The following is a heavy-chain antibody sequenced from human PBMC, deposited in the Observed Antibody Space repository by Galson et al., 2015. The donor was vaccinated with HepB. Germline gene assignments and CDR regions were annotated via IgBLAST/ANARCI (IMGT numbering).Heavy chain of an antibody. Sequence: SVKVSCKVSGYTLTELSMHWVRQAPGKGLEWMGGFDPEDGETIYAQKLQGRVTMTEDTSADTAYMELSSLRSEDTAVYYCATRGFGDPQEYYYGMDVWGQGTTVTVSS. V-gene: IGHV1-24*01. D-gene: IGHD3-10*01. CDR2: FDPEDGET. CDR1: GYTLTELS. CDR3: ATRGFGDPQEYYYGMDV. J-gene: IGHJ6*02.